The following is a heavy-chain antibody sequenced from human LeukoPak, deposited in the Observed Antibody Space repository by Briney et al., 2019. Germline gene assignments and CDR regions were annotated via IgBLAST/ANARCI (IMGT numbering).Heavy chain of an antibody. D-gene: IGHD2-21*02. CDR3: ARGGDPDYYYYYGMDV. CDR1: GFTFSSYS. Sequence: PGGSLRLSCAASGFTFSSYSMNWVRQAPGKGLEWVSSISSSSSYIYYADSVKGRFTISRDNAKNSLYLQMNSLRAEDTAVYSCARGGDPDYYYYYGMDVWGQGTTVTVSS. V-gene: IGHV3-21*01. CDR2: ISSSSSYI. J-gene: IGHJ6*02.